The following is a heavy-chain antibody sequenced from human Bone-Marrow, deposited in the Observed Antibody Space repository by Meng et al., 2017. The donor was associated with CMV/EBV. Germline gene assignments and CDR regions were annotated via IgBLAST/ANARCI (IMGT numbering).Heavy chain of an antibody. J-gene: IGHJ6*02. Sequence: ASVKVSCKASGYTFTGYYMHWVRQAPGQGLEWMGWINPNSGGTNYAQKFQGRVTMTRDASISTAYMELSRLRSDDTAVYYCARDQVAAQLELAYYGMDVWGPGTTVTVAS. V-gene: IGHV1-2*02. D-gene: IGHD1-1*01. CDR1: GYTFTGYY. CDR2: INPNSGGT. CDR3: ARDQVAAQLELAYYGMDV.